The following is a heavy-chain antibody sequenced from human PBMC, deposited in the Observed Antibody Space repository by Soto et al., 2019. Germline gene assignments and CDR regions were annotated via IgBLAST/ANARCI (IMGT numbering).Heavy chain of an antibody. Sequence: PSETLPLTWTVSGGPISSSSYYWGWIRKPPGKGLEWIGNIYYSGSTYYNPSLKSRVTISVDTSKNQFSLKLSSVTAADTAVYYCARVPSPWGQGTLVTVSS. J-gene: IGHJ5*02. V-gene: IGHV4-39*07. CDR3: ARVPSP. CDR1: GGPISSSSYY. CDR2: IYYSGST.